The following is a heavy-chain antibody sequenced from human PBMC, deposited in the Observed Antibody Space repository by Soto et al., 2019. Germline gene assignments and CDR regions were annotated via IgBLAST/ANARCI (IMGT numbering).Heavy chain of an antibody. CDR2: IKSKTDGGTT. CDR3: TINSSGWFRDY. V-gene: IGHV3-15*01. J-gene: IGHJ4*02. D-gene: IGHD6-19*01. Sequence: VGSLTLSCAAAGVTISKASTSCDRQAPGKGLEWVGRIKSKTDGGTTDYAAPVKGRFTISRDDSKNTLYLQMNSLKTEDTAVYFCTINSSGWFRDYWAQGTLVTVSS. CDR1: GVTISKAS.